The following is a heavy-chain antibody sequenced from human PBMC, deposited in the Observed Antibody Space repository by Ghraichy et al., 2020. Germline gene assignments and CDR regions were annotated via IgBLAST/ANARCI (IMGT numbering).Heavy chain of an antibody. V-gene: IGHV4-59*01. CDR3: ASTRWYTFDY. CDR1: GGSISNYY. Sequence: SETLSLTCTVSGGSISNYYWSWIRQPPGKGLEWIGYRYYSGSTNYNPSLKSRVTISVDTSKNQFSLKLSSVTAADTAMYYCASTRWYTFDYWGQGTLVTVSS. D-gene: IGHD4-23*01. CDR2: RYYSGST. J-gene: IGHJ4*02.